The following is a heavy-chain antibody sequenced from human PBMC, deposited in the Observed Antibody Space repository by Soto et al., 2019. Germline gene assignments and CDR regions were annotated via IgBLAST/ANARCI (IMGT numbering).Heavy chain of an antibody. Sequence: EVQLVESGGGLVQPGGSLRLSCAVSGFTYGAYEMDWVRQAPGKGLEWVAYISSSGSIRFYADSVQGRFTISRDNANNSLYVQMNSLRAEDTAVYYCARELRTLDRGVTYSMDVWGQGTTVTVTS. CDR1: GFTYGAYE. CDR3: ARELRTLDRGVTYSMDV. D-gene: IGHD3-10*01. J-gene: IGHJ6*02. V-gene: IGHV3-48*03. CDR2: ISSSGSIR.